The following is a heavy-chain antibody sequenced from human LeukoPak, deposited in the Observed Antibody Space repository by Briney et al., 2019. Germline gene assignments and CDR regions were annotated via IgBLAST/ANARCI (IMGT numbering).Heavy chain of an antibody. J-gene: IGHJ1*01. CDR2: IYYSGST. CDR3: ASLHPGIAAAGM. Sequence: SETLSLTCTVSGGSISSGGYYWSWIRQHPGKGLEWIGYIYYSGSTYYNPSLKSRVTISVDTSKNQFSLKLSPVAAADTAVYYCASLHPGIAAAGMWGQGTLVTVSS. D-gene: IGHD6-13*01. V-gene: IGHV4-31*03. CDR1: GGSISSGGYY.